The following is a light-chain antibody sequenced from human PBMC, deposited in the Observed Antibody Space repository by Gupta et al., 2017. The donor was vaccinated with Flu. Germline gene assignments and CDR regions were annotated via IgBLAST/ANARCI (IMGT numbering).Light chain of an antibody. CDR3: SSYTTISTYV. CDR2: EVS. J-gene: IGLJ1*01. V-gene: IGLV2-18*02. CDR1: SSDVGNYNS. Sequence: QSALTQPTHVSGSPGQSVTISCTGTSSDVGNYNSVSWYQQSPGTALILMIYEVSNRPSGVPECFSGSKSGNTSSLTIAGLQAEDEADFYGSSYTTISTYVFGTGTKVTVL.